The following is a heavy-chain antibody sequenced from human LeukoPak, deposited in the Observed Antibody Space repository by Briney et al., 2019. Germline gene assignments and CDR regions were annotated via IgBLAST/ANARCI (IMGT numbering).Heavy chain of an antibody. J-gene: IGHJ4*02. CDR2: ISDSGGRT. V-gene: IGHV3-23*01. CDR1: GITLSNYG. Sequence: PGGSLRLSCVVSGITLSNYGMSWVRQAAGKGLEWVAGISDSGGRTNYADSVKGRFAISRDNPRNTLYLQMNSLRAEDTAVYFCAKRGVVIRVILVGFHKEAYYFDSWGQGALVTVSS. CDR3: AKRGVVIRVILVGFHKEAYYFDS. D-gene: IGHD3-22*01.